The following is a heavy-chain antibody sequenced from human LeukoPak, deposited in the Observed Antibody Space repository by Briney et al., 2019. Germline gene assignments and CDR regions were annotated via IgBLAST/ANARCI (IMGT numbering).Heavy chain of an antibody. J-gene: IGHJ4*02. CDR3: ARDYCRSARCYNVDY. D-gene: IGHD2-2*02. CDR1: GFSFSSYS. CDR2: INSSSTYI. V-gene: IGHV3-21*01. Sequence: GGSLRLSCAASGFSFSSYSMNWVRQAPGKGLEWVSSINSSSTYIYYADSVKGRLTISRDNAKNSLYLQMNSLRAEDTAVYYCARDYCRSARCYNVDYWGQGSLVTVSS.